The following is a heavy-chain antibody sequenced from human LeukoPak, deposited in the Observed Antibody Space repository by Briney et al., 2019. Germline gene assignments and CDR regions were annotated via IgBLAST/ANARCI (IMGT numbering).Heavy chain of an antibody. Sequence: KASETLSLTCAVYGGSFSGYYWSWIRQPPGKRLEWIGSIFHTGSTYYNLSLKSRVTLSVDTSKNQFSLKVSSVTAADTAVYYCARENQVVGATFSDYWGLGTLVTVSS. CDR2: IFHTGST. J-gene: IGHJ4*02. CDR3: ARENQVVGATFSDY. CDR1: GGSFSGYY. V-gene: IGHV4-34*12. D-gene: IGHD1-26*01.